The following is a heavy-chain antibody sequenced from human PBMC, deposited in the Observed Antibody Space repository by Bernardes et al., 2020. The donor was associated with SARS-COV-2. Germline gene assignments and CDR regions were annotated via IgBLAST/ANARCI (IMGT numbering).Heavy chain of an antibody. J-gene: IGHJ3*02. CDR2: INHSGST. D-gene: IGHD4-17*01. CDR1: GGSFSGYY. CDR3: ARGATVTTFVGFDI. Sequence: SETLSLTCAVYGGSFSGYYWSWIRQPPGKGLEWMGEINHSGSTNYNPSLKSRVTISVDTSKNQFSLKLSSVTAADTAVYYCARGATVTTFVGFDIWGQGTMVTVSS. V-gene: IGHV4-34*01.